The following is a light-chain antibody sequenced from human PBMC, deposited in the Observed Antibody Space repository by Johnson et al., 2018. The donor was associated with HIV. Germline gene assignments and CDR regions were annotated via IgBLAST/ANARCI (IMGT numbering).Light chain of an antibody. J-gene: IGLJ1*01. CDR1: SSNIGNNY. V-gene: IGLV1-51*02. CDR3: GTWDSSLSAHYV. CDR2: ENN. Sequence: QSVLTQPPSVSAAPGQKVTISCSGSSSNIGNNYVSWYQQLPGTAPKLLIYENNKRPSGIPDRLSGSKSGTSATLAITGLQTGDEADYYCGTWDSSLSAHYVFGTGTKVTVL.